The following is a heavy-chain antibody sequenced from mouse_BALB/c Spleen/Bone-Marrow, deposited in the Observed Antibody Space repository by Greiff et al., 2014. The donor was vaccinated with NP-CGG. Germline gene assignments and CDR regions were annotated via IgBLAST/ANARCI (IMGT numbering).Heavy chain of an antibody. D-gene: IGHD1-2*01. V-gene: IGHV2-9*02. CDR1: GFSLTSYG. CDR2: IWAGGSK. J-gene: IGHJ2*01. CDR3: ARYYYGFLDY. Sequence: QVQLKESGPGLVAPSQSLSITCTVSGFSLTSYGVHWVRQPPGKGLEWLGVIWAGGSKNYNSTLMSRLTISKDNSKSQVFLKMNSLQTDDTAMYYCARYYYGFLDYWGQGTTLTVSS.